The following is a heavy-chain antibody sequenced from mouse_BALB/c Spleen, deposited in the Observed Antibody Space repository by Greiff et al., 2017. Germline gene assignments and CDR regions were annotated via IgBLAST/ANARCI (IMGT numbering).Heavy chain of an antibody. D-gene: IGHD2-4*01. Sequence: EVQLVESGGGLVKPGGSLKLSCAASGFTFSSYAMSWVRQTQEKRLVWVAAISSGGSTYYPDSVKGRFTISRDNARNSLYLQMSSLRSEDTAMYYCERVTMITLFAYWGQGTRVTVSA. CDR3: ERVTMITLFAY. V-gene: IGHV5-6-5*01. CDR2: ISSGGST. J-gene: IGHJ3*01. CDR1: GFTFSSYA.